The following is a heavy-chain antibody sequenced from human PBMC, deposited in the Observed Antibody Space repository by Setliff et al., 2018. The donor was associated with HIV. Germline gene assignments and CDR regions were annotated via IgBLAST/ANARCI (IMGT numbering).Heavy chain of an antibody. D-gene: IGHD6-13*01. V-gene: IGHV1-2*06. Sequence: GASVKVSCKASGYTFTNYGISWVRQAPGQGLEWMGRINPNSGGTNYAQKFQGRVTMTRDTSISTAYMELSSLRSDDTAVYYCARRRTDSVSWYDSEFDPWGQGTLVTVSS. CDR3: ARRRTDSVSWYDSEFDP. J-gene: IGHJ5*02. CDR2: INPNSGGT. CDR1: GYTFTNYG.